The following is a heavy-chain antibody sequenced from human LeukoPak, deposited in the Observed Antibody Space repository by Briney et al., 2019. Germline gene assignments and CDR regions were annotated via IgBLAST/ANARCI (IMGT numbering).Heavy chain of an antibody. D-gene: IGHD3-10*01. J-gene: IGHJ4*02. CDR2: IYYSGST. CDR1: GGSVSSGSYY. CDR3: ARDRGFGFDY. V-gene: IGHV4-61*01. Sequence: TSETLSLTCTVSGGSVSSGSYYWSWIRQPSGKGLEWIGYIYYSGSTNYNPSLKSRVTISVDTSKNQFSLKLSSVTAADTAVYYCARDRGFGFDYWGQGTLVTVSS.